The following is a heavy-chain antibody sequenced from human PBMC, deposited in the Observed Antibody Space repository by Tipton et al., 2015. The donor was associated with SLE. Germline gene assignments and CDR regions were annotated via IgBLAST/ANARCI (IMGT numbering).Heavy chain of an antibody. CDR3: ARVYYDPGSGMDV. J-gene: IGHJ6*02. Sequence: TLSLTCTVSDYSISSGYYWGWIRQPPGKGLEWIGSIYHSGSTNYNPSLKSRVTISVDTSKDQFSLKLSSVTAADTAVYYCARVYYDPGSGMDVWGQGTTVTVSS. CDR2: IYHSGST. CDR1: DYSISSGYY. D-gene: IGHD3-3*01. V-gene: IGHV4-38-2*02.